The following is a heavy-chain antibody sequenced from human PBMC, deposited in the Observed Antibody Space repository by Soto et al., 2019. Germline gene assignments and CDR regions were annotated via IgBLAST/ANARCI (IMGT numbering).Heavy chain of an antibody. V-gene: IGHV1-69*13. CDR1: GGTFSSYT. Sequence: GASVKVSWKASGGTFSSYTISWVRQAPGQGLEWMGGIIPIFGTANYAQKFQGRVTITADESTSTAYMELSSLRSEDTAVYYCARHVPAAGYYYGMDVWGQGTMVTVSS. CDR2: IIPIFGTA. J-gene: IGHJ6*02. D-gene: IGHD2-2*01. CDR3: ARHVPAAGYYYGMDV.